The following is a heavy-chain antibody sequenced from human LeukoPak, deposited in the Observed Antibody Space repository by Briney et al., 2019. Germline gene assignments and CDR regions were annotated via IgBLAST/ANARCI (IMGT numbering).Heavy chain of an antibody. Sequence: PGGSLRLSCAASEFTFSGHAMHWVRQAPGRGLEGVAVISYDGNNKFYADSVKGRFTISRDNSRNTLSLQMNSLRAEDTAVYYCARDGFPGGTVAGTYLNYWGQGTLVTVSS. J-gene: IGHJ4*02. V-gene: IGHV3-30-3*01. CDR3: ARDGFPGGTVAGTYLNY. D-gene: IGHD6-19*01. CDR2: ISYDGNNK. CDR1: EFTFSGHA.